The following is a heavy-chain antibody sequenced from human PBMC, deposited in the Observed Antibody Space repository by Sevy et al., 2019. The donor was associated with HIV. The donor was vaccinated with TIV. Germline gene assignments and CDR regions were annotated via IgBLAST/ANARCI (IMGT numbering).Heavy chain of an antibody. J-gene: IGHJ6*02. Sequence: ASVKVYCKASGYTFTSYYMHWVRQAPGQGLEWMGIINPSGGSTSYAQKFQGRVTMTRDTSTSTVYMELSSLRSEDTAVYYFARDSQSRVYDFWSGYSPQNYYYYGMDVWGQGTTVTVSS. CDR2: INPSGGST. V-gene: IGHV1-46*01. CDR3: ARDSQSRVYDFWSGYSPQNYYYYGMDV. D-gene: IGHD3-3*01. CDR1: GYTFTSYY.